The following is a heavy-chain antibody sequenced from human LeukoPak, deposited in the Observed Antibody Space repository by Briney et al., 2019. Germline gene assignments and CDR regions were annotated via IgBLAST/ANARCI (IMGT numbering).Heavy chain of an antibody. CDR3: ARESTVTRPFDY. CDR1: GGSFSGYY. Sequence: SETLSLTCAVYGGSFSGYYWSWIRQPPGKGLEWIGEINHRRSTNYNPSLKSRVTMSVDTSKNQFSLNLSSVTAADTAVYYCARESTVTRPFDYWGQGTLVTVSS. D-gene: IGHD4-17*01. CDR2: INHRRST. J-gene: IGHJ4*02. V-gene: IGHV4-34*01.